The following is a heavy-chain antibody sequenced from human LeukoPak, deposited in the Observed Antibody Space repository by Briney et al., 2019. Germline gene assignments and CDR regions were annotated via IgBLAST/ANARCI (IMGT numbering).Heavy chain of an antibody. CDR1: GFTFSGYA. J-gene: IGHJ6*03. CDR3: AKEPGLQVYYYYMDV. V-gene: IGHV3-23*01. D-gene: IGHD2-2*01. Sequence: GGSLRLSCAGSGFTFSGYAMSWVRQAPGKGLECVSTISGSGDRTYYADAVKGRLTISRDNSKKTVYLQMNSLRVEDTAVYYCAKEPGLQVYYYYMDVWGKGTTVTVSS. CDR2: ISGSGDRT.